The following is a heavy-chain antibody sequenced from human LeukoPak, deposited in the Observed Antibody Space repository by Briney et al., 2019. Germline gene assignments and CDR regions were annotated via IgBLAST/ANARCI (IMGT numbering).Heavy chain of an antibody. CDR1: GYTFTSYH. Sequence: ASVKVSCKASGYTFTSYHMHWVRQAPGQGLEWMGIINPSGGGSSSPQKFQGRVTMTRDTSTSTVYMELRSLRSEDTAVYYCARAMSTTVTPNWFDPWGQGTLVTVSS. D-gene: IGHD4-17*01. CDR3: ARAMSTTVTPNWFDP. J-gene: IGHJ5*02. V-gene: IGHV1-46*01. CDR2: INPSGGGS.